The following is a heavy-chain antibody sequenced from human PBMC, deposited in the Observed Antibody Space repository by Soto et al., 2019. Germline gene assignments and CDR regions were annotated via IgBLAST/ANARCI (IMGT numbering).Heavy chain of an antibody. CDR1: GFTFSDYY. CDR3: ARDHAGDCSGGSCYDSLDY. CDR2: ISSSSSYT. D-gene: IGHD2-15*01. V-gene: IGHV3-11*06. Sequence: QVQLVGSGGGLVKPGGALRLSRAASGFTFSDYYMSWIRQAPGKGLEWGSYISSSSSYTNYADSVKGRFTISRDNAKNSLYLQMNSLRAEDTAVYYCARDHAGDCSGGSCYDSLDYWGQGTLVTVSS. J-gene: IGHJ4*02.